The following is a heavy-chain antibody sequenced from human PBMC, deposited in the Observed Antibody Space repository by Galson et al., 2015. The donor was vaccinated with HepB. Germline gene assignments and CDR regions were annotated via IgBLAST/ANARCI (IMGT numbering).Heavy chain of an antibody. D-gene: IGHD3-22*01. CDR1: GFTFSSYG. V-gene: IGHV3-30*02. Sequence: SLRLSCAASGFTFSSYGMHWVRQAPGKGLEWVAFIRYDGSNKYYADSVKGRFTISRDNSKNTLYLQMNSLRAEDTAVYYCAKAAFTYYYDSSGLDYWGQGTLVTVSS. CDR3: AKAAFTYYYDSSGLDY. CDR2: IRYDGSNK. J-gene: IGHJ4*02.